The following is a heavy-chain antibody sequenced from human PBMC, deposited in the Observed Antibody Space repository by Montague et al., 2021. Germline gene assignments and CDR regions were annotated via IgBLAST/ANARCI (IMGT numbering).Heavy chain of an antibody. Sequence: SLRLSCAASGFTVSSNYMSWVRQAPGQGLEWVSLIYSSGNTNYADSMKDRFTISRDNSKNMAYLQMNSLRAEDTAVYFCARHFDRSGYKHFDIWGQGTMVTVSS. J-gene: IGHJ3*02. D-gene: IGHD3-22*01. CDR3: ARHFDRSGYKHFDI. CDR2: IYSSGNT. CDR1: GFTVSSNY. V-gene: IGHV3-53*01.